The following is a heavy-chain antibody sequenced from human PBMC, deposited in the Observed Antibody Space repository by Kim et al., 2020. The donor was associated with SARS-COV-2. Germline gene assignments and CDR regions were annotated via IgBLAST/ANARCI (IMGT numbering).Heavy chain of an antibody. CDR1: GASISSAGYF. J-gene: IGHJ5*02. Sequence: SETLSLTCTVSGASISSAGYFWTWIRQRPGKGLEWIGHISNSGSITSYNSSLKSRVTISVDPSKNQFSLKVNSVTAADTATYYCARASSTFVSRGGLGYSWFDPWGQGTLVTVSS. D-gene: IGHD3-10*01. CDR3: ARASSTFVSRGGLGYSWFDP. CDR2: ISNSGSIT. V-gene: IGHV4-31*03.